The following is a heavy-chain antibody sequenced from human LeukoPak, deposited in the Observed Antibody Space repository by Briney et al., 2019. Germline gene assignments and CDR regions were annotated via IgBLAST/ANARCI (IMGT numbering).Heavy chain of an antibody. D-gene: IGHD3-16*02. CDR3: ARTSGRIAYFFNS. J-gene: IGHJ4*02. CDR2: INWNGGST. V-gene: IGHV3-20*04. Sequence: RTGGSLRLSCAASGFTFDDSGMSSVRQVPGKGLEWVSGINWNGGSTVYADSVKGRFTISRDNAKNSLYLQMNSLRAEDTAFYYCARTSGRIAYFFNSWGQGTLVTVSS. CDR1: GFTFDDSG.